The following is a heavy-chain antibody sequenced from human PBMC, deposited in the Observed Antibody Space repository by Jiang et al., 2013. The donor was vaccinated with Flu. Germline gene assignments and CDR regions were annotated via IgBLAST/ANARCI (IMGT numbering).Heavy chain of an antibody. D-gene: IGHD3-22*01. V-gene: IGHV4-59*11. CDR2: IYYSGIT. Sequence: GSGLVKPSETLSLTCSVSGDSISDHYWSWIRQAPGKGLEWIGYIYYSGITSYNPSLKSRVSISLDTSKSQFSLKLSSVTAADTGVYFCARGATDSSGYYREDYWGHGTLVTVSS. CDR3: ARGATDSSGYYREDY. J-gene: IGHJ4*01. CDR1: GDSISDHY.